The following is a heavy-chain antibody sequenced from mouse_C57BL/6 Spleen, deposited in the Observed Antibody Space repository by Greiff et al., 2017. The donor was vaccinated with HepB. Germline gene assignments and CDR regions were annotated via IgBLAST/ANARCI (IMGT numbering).Heavy chain of an antibody. Sequence: QVQLQQPGAELVKPGASVKMSCKASGYTFTSYWLTWVKQRPGQGLEWIGDIYPGSGSTTYNEKFESKATLTVDTSSSTAYMQLSSLTSEDSAVYYCARGYYDYDWYFDVGGTGTTVTVSS. J-gene: IGHJ1*03. CDR3: ARGYYDYDWYFDV. D-gene: IGHD2-4*01. V-gene: IGHV1-55*01. CDR1: GYTFTSYW. CDR2: IYPGSGST.